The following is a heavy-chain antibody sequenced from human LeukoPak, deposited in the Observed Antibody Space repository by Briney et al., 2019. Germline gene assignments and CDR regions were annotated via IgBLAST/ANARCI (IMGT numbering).Heavy chain of an antibody. CDR3: ARESGSMVRGTNWFDP. J-gene: IGHJ5*02. Sequence: SQTLSLTCTVSGGSISSGGYYWTWIRQPPGKGLEWVGSIYLSGSTYSYYNPSLKSRVTIFAVGSKNQFSLELNSVTAADTAVYYCARESGSMVRGTNWFDPWGQGTLVTVSS. V-gene: IGHV4-30-2*01. CDR1: GGSISSGGYY. CDR2: IYLSGSTYS. D-gene: IGHD3-10*01.